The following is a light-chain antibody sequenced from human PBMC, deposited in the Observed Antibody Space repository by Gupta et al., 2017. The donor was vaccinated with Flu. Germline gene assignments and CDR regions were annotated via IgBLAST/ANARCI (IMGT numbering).Light chain of an antibody. CDR1: STNIGNNE. CDR2: ENK. V-gene: IGLV1-51*02. J-gene: IGLJ3*02. CDR3: GKWDSSLSAGV. Sequence: KVTISCSGSSTNIGNNEVSWYQHLPGTAPKVLSEENKKRPSGIPDRCACSKTGTYANLGITGLQTGDEADYDGGKWDSSLSAGVFGGGTKLTVL.